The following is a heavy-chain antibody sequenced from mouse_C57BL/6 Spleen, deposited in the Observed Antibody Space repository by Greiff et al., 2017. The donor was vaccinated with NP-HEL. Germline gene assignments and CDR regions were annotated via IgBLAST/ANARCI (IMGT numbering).Heavy chain of an antibody. CDR1: GYTFTSYW. J-gene: IGHJ3*01. CDR3: ARTAALGFAY. D-gene: IGHD6-1*01. Sequence: QVQLKQPGAELVRPGSSVKLSCKASGYTFTSYWMHWVKQRPIQGLEWIGNIDPSDSETHYNQKFKDKATLTVDKSSSTAYMQLSSLTSEDSAVYYCARTAALGFAYWGQGTLVTVSA. V-gene: IGHV1-52*01. CDR2: IDPSDSET.